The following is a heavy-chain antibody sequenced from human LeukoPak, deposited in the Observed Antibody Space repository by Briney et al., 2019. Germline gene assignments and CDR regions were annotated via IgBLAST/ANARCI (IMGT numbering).Heavy chain of an antibody. CDR3: SRSVFCSSASCFGGWFDP. CDR2: ISTRGATI. Sequence: PRGSPRLSCAASEFIFSTYEMNWVRHTPGQGLERVSYISTRGATIYYADSVNGRFTISRDNAKNSLYLQMKSLRAEDTAVYYCSRSVFCSSASCFGGWFDPWGQGTLVTVSS. CDR1: EFIFSTYE. D-gene: IGHD2-2*01. V-gene: IGHV3-48*03. J-gene: IGHJ5*02.